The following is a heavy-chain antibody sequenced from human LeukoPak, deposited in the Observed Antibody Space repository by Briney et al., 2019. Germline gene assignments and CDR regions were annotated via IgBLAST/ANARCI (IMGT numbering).Heavy chain of an antibody. CDR1: GGTFSSYA. J-gene: IGHJ4*02. CDR3: ARETYGDHQYYDY. D-gene: IGHD4-17*01. CDR2: TIPIFGTA. V-gene: IGHV1-69*13. Sequence: EASVKVSCKASGGTFSSYAISWVRQAPGQGLEWMGGTIPIFGTANYAQKFQGRVTITADESTSTAYMELSSLRSEDTAVYYCARETYGDHQYYDYWGQGTLVTVSS.